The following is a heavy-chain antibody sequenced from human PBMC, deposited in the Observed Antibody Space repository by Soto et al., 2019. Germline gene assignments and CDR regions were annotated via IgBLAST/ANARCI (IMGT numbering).Heavy chain of an antibody. CDR3: ARDRGYNWNYGWFDP. D-gene: IGHD1-7*01. V-gene: IGHV1-18*01. Sequence: QVQLVQSGAEVKKPGASVKVSCKASGYTFTSYGISWVRQAPGQGLEWMGRISPYNGNTNYAQKLQGRVTMTTDTSTSTAYMELRSLRSDDTAGYYCARDRGYNWNYGWFDPWGQGTLVTVSS. CDR1: GYTFTSYG. CDR2: ISPYNGNT. J-gene: IGHJ5*02.